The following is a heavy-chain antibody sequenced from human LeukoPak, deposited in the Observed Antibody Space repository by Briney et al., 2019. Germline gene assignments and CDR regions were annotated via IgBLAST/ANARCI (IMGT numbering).Heavy chain of an antibody. CDR3: ARVAAAGTSAFDI. D-gene: IGHD6-13*01. CDR1: GYTFTGYY. J-gene: IGHJ3*02. CDR2: INPNSGGT. Sequence: ASVKVSCKASGYTFTGYYMHWVRPAPGQGLEWMGWINPNSGGTNYAQKFQGWVTMTRDTSISTAYMELSRLRSDDTAVYYCARVAAAGTSAFDIWGQGTMVTVSS. V-gene: IGHV1-2*04.